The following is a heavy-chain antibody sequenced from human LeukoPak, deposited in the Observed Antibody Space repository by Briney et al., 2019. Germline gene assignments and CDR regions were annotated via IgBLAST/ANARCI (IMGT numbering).Heavy chain of an antibody. CDR1: GHTFTSYD. CDR2: MNPNSGNT. J-gene: IGHJ4*02. CDR3: VLGATIKYFDY. Sequence: GASVKVSCKASGHTFTSYDINWVRQATGQGLEWMGWMNPNSGNTGYAQKFQGRVTMTRNTSISTAYMELSSLRSEDTAVYYCVLGATIKYFDYWGQGTLVTVSS. V-gene: IGHV1-8*01. D-gene: IGHD5-24*01.